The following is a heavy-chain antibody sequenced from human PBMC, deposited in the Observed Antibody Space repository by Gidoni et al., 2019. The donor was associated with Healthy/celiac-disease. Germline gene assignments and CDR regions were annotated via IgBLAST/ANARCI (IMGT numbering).Heavy chain of an antibody. Sequence: EVQLVESGGGLVKHGGSLRLSCAASGFTFSRYSMNWVRQAPGKGLEWVSSISSSSSYIYYADSVKGRFTISRDNAKNSLYLQMNSLRAEDTAVYYCARGDIVVVPAAMGQDYWGQGTLVTVSS. CDR1: GFTFSRYS. CDR2: ISSSSSYI. V-gene: IGHV3-21*01. CDR3: ARGDIVVVPAAMGQDY. D-gene: IGHD2-2*01. J-gene: IGHJ4*02.